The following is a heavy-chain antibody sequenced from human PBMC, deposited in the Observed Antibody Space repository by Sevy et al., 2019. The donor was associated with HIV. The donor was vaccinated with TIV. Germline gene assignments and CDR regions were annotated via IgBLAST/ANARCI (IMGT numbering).Heavy chain of an antibody. CDR2: INPNSGGT. CDR3: ARAEETGRYYYDSSGYYQYYFDY. CDR1: GYTFTGYY. J-gene: IGHJ4*02. V-gene: IGHV1-2*02. Sequence: ASVKVSCKASGYTFTGYYMHWVRQAPGQGLEWMGWINPNSGGTNYAQKFQGRVTMTRDTSISTAYMELSRLRSDETAVYYWARAEETGRYYYDSSGYYQYYFDYWGQGTLVTVSS. D-gene: IGHD3-22*01.